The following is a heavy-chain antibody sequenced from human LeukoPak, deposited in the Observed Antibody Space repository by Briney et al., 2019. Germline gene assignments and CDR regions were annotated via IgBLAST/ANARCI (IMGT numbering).Heavy chain of an antibody. D-gene: IGHD2-2*01. CDR2: INHSGST. J-gene: IGHJ4*02. CDR1: GGSFSGYY. V-gene: IGHV4-34*01. CDR3: AQIGYCSSTSCPKPSDY. Sequence: PSETLSLTCAVYGGSFSGYYWSWIRQPPGKGLEWIGEINHSGSTNYNPSLKSRVTISVDTSKNQFSLKLSSVTAADTAVYYSAQIGYCSSTSCPKPSDYWGQGTLVTVSS.